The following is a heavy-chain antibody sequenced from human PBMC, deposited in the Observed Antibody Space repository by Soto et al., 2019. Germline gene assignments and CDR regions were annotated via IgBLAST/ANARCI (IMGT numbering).Heavy chain of an antibody. CDR1: GFTFSSYG. CDR2: ISYDGSNK. CDR3: AKAEDIAGVVAAPFDY. D-gene: IGHD2-15*01. V-gene: IGHV3-30*18. Sequence: HPGGSLRLSCAASGFTFSSYGMHWVRQAPGKGLEWVAVISYDGSNKYYADSVKGRFTISRDNSKNTLYLQMNSLRAEDTAVYYCAKAEDIAGVVAAPFDYWGQGTLVTVSS. J-gene: IGHJ4*02.